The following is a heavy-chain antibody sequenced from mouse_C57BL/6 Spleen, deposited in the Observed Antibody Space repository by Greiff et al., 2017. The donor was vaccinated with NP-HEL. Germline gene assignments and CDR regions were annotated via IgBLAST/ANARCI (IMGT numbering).Heavy chain of an antibody. V-gene: IGHV6-3*01. CDR2: IRLKSDNYAT. D-gene: IGHD1-1*01. J-gene: IGHJ2*01. CDR3: TFITTVYFDY. CDR1: GFTFSNYW. Sequence: EVMLVESGGGLVQPGGSMKLSCVASGFTFSNYWMNWVRQSPEKGLEWVAQIRLKSDNYATHYAESVKGRFTISRDDSKSSVYLQMNNLRAEDTGIYYCTFITTVYFDYWGQGTTLTVSS.